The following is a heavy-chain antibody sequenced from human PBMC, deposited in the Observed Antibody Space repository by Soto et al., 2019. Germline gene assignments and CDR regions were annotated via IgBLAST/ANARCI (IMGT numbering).Heavy chain of an antibody. Sequence: QVQLVQSGAEVKKPGASVKVSCKASGYTFSSYGISWVRQATGQGLEWMGWISANNANTNYEQNLQGRVTMTTDTSTKTAYMELRSLRSDDTAVYYCASVRSTSRSDRRSFDYWGQGTLVTVSS. CDR3: ASVRSTSRSDRRSFDY. CDR2: ISANNANT. J-gene: IGHJ4*02. D-gene: IGHD6-13*01. V-gene: IGHV1-18*01. CDR1: GYTFSSYG.